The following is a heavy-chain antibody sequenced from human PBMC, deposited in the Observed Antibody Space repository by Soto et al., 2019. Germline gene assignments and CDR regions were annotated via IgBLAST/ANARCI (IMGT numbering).Heavy chain of an antibody. CDR3: AKETYGSSWYYYYYGMDV. CDR1: GFTFSSYG. D-gene: IGHD6-13*01. V-gene: IGHV3-30*18. CDR2: ISYDGSNK. Sequence: GGSLRLSCAASGFTFSSYGMHWVRQAPGKGLEWVAVISYDGSNKYYADSVKGRFTISRDNSKNTLYLQMNSLRAEDTAVYYCAKETYGSSWYYYYYGMDVWGQGTTVTVSS. J-gene: IGHJ6*02.